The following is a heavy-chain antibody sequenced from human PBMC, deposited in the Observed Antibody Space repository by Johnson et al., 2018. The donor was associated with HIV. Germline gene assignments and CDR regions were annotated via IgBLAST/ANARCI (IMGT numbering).Heavy chain of an antibody. V-gene: IGHV3-48*01. CDR1: GFIFDDYG. Sequence: VQLVESGGGVVRPGGSLRLSCAASGFIFDDYGMSWIRQAPGKGLEWVSHISRGGSAIYYADTVKARFSISRDNSKNTLYLQMNSLKAEDTAVYYCARSRDYGPARSAFDIWGQGTRVTVSS. CDR3: ARSRDYGPARSAFDI. D-gene: IGHD4-17*01. CDR2: ISRGGSAI. J-gene: IGHJ3*02.